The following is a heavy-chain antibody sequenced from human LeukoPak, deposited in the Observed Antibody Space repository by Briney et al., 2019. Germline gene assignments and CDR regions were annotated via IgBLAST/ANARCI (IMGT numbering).Heavy chain of an antibody. CDR1: GGSISSGGYS. J-gene: IGHJ2*01. D-gene: IGHD6-19*01. V-gene: IGHV4-30-2*01. CDR2: IYHSGST. CDR3: TRLGGLTLHSGWNYWFFDL. Sequence: SETLSLTCAVSGGSISSGGYSWSWIRQPPGKGLEWIGYIYHSGSTYYNPSLKSRVTISVDRSKNQFSLKLNSVTAADTAVYYCTRLGGLTLHSGWNYWFFDLWGRGTLVTVSS.